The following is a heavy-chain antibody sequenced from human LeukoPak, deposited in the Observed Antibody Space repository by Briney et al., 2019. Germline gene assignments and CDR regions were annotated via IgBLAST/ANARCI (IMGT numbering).Heavy chain of an antibody. Sequence: GGSLRLSCAASGFTFNSYGIHWVRQAPGKWMEWVAFISYDGSDKYYADSVKGRFTISRDNSKNTLYLQMSSLRAEDTAVYYCAKDRRGSCNGGSCYCCDYWGQGTLATVSS. CDR3: AKDRRGSCNGGSCYCCDY. V-gene: IGHV3-30*02. D-gene: IGHD2-15*01. CDR2: ISYDGSDK. J-gene: IGHJ4*02. CDR1: GFTFNSYG.